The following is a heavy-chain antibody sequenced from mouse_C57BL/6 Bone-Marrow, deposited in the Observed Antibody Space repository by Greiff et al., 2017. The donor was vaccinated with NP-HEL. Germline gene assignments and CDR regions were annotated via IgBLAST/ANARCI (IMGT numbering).Heavy chain of an antibody. CDR1: GYSITSGYY. V-gene: IGHV3-6*01. Sequence: EVQLKESGPGLVKPSQSLSLTCSVTGYSITSGYYWNWIRQFPGNKLEWMGYISYDGSNNYNPSLKNRISITRDTSKNQFFLKLNSVTTEDTATYYCARLSSSGYNYWGQGTTLTVSS. CDR3: ARLSSSGYNY. CDR2: ISYDGSN. J-gene: IGHJ2*01. D-gene: IGHD3-2*02.